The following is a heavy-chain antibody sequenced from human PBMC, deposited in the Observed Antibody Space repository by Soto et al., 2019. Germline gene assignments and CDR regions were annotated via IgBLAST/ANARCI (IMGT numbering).Heavy chain of an antibody. CDR3: ASLGGDYYYYYMDV. CDR2: INHSGST. J-gene: IGHJ6*03. V-gene: IGHV4-34*01. D-gene: IGHD3-16*01. CDR1: GGSFSCYY. Sequence: SETLSLTCAVYGGSFSCYYWSWIRQPPGKGLEWIGEINHSGSTNYNPSLKSRVTISVDTSKNQFSLKLSSVTAADTAVYYCASLGGDYYYYYMDVWGKGTTVTVSS.